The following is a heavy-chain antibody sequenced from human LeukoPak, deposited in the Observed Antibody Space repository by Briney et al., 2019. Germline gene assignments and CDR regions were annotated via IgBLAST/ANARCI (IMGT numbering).Heavy chain of an antibody. CDR3: GGCSGTSCYSHPIAY. CDR1: GFTFSSYA. J-gene: IGHJ4*02. CDR2: ISGSGGST. V-gene: IGHV3-23*01. Sequence: PGGSLRLSCAASGFTFSSYAMSWVRQAPGKGLEWVSAISGSGGSTYYADSVKGRFTISRDNSKNTLYLQMSSLRADDTAVYYCGGCSGTSCYSHPIAYWGQGTLVTVSS. D-gene: IGHD2-15*01.